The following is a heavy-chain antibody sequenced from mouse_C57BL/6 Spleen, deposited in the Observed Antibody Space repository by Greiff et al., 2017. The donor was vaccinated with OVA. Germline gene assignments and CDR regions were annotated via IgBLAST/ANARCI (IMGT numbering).Heavy chain of an antibody. CDR3: ERSNYLDY. J-gene: IGHJ2*01. CDR1: GYTFTDYN. Sequence: EVKLLESGPELVKPGASVKMSCKASGYTFTDYNMHWVKQSHGKSLEWIGYINPNNGGTSYNQKFKGKATLTVNKSSSTAYMELRSLTSEDSAVYYCERSNYLDYRGQGTTLTVAS. V-gene: IGHV1-22*01. CDR2: INPNNGGT.